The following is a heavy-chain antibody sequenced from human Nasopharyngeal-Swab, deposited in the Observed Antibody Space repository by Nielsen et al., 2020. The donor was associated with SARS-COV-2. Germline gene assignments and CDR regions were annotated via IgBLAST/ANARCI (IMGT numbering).Heavy chain of an antibody. J-gene: IGHJ6*03. CDR2: IYYSGST. CDR3: ARDPTPLNYYYYYYMDV. Sequence: RQAPGKGLEWIGYIYYSGSTYYNPSLESRVTISVDTSKNQFSLKLSSVTAADTAVYYCARDPTPLNYYYYYYMDVWGKGTTVTVSS. V-gene: IGHV4-30-4*01.